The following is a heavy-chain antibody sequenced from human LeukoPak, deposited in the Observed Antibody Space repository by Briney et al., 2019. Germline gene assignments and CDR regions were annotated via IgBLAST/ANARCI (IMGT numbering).Heavy chain of an antibody. CDR2: IYYSGST. J-gene: IGHJ4*02. CDR3: ARDMYSSSWYGYYFDY. V-gene: IGHV4-39*02. Sequence: KPSETLSLTCTVSGGSISSSSYYWGWIRQPPGKGLEWIRSIYYSGSTYYNPSLKSRVTISVDTSKNQFSLKLSSVTAADTAVYYCARDMYSSSWYGYYFDYWGQGTLVTVSS. D-gene: IGHD6-13*01. CDR1: GGSISSSSYY.